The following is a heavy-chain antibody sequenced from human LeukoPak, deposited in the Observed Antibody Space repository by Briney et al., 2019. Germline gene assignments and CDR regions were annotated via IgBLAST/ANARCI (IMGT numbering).Heavy chain of an antibody. CDR2: IRYDGSNK. V-gene: IGHV3-30*02. CDR1: GFTFSSYG. J-gene: IGHJ4*02. Sequence: PGGSLRLSCAASGFTFSSYGMRWVRQAPGKGLEWVAFIRYDGSNKYYADSVKGRFTISRDNSKNTLYLQMNSLRAEDTAVYYCAKDNDVAVAGGFDYWGQGTLVTVSS. D-gene: IGHD6-19*01. CDR3: AKDNDVAVAGGFDY.